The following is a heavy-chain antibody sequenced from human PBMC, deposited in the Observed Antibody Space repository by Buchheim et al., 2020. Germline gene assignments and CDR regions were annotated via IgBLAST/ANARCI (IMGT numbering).Heavy chain of an antibody. Sequence: QVQLVQSGAEVKKPGSSVKVSCKASGGTFSSYAISWVRQAPGQGLEWMGGIIPIFGTANYAQTFQGRVTITADKSTSTAYMELSSLRSEDTAVYYCARSDSGSYQYHGYYYYGMDVWGQGTT. J-gene: IGHJ6*02. CDR1: GGTFSSYA. CDR2: IIPIFGTA. V-gene: IGHV1-69*06. D-gene: IGHD1-26*01. CDR3: ARSDSGSYQYHGYYYYGMDV.